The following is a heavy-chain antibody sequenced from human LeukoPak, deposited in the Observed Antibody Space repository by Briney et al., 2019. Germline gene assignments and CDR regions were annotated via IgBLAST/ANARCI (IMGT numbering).Heavy chain of an antibody. Sequence: GGSLRLSCAASGFTFSGYWMTWVRQAPGKGLEWVANIKQDGVAKHYVESVKGRFAISRDNAKNSPYLQMNSLRVEDTALYYCASGSQYYFDYWGQGTLVTVSS. J-gene: IGHJ4*02. CDR1: GFTFSGYW. CDR2: IKQDGVAK. V-gene: IGHV3-7*01. CDR3: ASGSQYYFDY. D-gene: IGHD4-11*01.